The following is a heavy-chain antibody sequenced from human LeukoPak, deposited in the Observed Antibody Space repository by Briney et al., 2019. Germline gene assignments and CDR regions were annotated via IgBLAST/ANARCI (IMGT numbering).Heavy chain of an antibody. J-gene: IGHJ4*02. V-gene: IGHV3-11*04. CDR1: GFTFSDYY. CDR3: ASSRSSYLFDY. Sequence: GGSLRLSCAASGFTFSDYYMSWIRQAPGKGLEWVSYISSSGSTIYYADSVKGRFTISRDNAKNSLYLQMNSLRAEDTAVYYCASSRSSYLFDYWGQGTLVTVSS. D-gene: IGHD6-6*01. CDR2: ISSSGSTI.